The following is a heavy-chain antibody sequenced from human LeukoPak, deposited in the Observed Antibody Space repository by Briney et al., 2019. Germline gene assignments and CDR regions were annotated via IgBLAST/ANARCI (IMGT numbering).Heavy chain of an antibody. J-gene: IGHJ4*02. D-gene: IGHD3-10*02. CDR1: GFTFSSYS. CDR2: ISSSSSYI. V-gene: IGHV3-21*01. Sequence: GGSLRLSCAASGFTFSSYSMSWVHQAPGKGLEWVSSISSSSSYIYYADSLKGRFTISRDNAKNSLYLQMNSLRAEDTAVYYCARGTMFPYYFDYWGQGTLVTVSS. CDR3: ARGTMFPYYFDY.